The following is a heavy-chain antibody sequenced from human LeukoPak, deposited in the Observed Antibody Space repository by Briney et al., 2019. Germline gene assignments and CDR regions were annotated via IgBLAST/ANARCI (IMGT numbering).Heavy chain of an antibody. D-gene: IGHD3-22*01. CDR2: IIPFFGTP. CDR3: ARDGVHYYDSSGYYLV. Sequence: SVKLSCKASGGTFSNYLIRWVRQAPGQGLEWMGRIIPFFGTPDYAQKFQGRITITTDESTNTPYMELSSLRFEDTAVYYCARDGVHYYDSSGYYLVWGRGTTVTVSS. CDR1: GGTFSNYL. V-gene: IGHV1-69*05. J-gene: IGHJ6*04.